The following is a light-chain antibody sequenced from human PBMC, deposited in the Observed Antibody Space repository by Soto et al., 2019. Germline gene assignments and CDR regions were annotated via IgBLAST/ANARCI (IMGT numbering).Light chain of an antibody. CDR2: AAS. CDR1: QNISSY. CDR3: QQYDSSPLT. Sequence: CSLSAAVCDRATITCRASQNISSYLNWYQQKPGKAPKLLIYAASTMETGVPARFSGSGSGTEFTLTISSLQPEDFATYYCQQYDSSPLTFGQGTKVDIK. J-gene: IGKJ1*01. V-gene: IGKV1-33*01.